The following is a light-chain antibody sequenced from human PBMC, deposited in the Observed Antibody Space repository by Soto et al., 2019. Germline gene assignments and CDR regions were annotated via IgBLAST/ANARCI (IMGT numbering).Light chain of an antibody. Sequence: DIQMTQSPSTLSASVGDRVTLSCRASQTISSRLAWFQQQPGKAPKLLIYNSSSLQSGVPSRFSGSGSGTEFTLTISSLQSDDFAAYYCLQYSRYLWTFGQGTKVEI. CDR1: QTISSR. V-gene: IGKV1-5*03. CDR3: LQYSRYLWT. J-gene: IGKJ1*01. CDR2: NSS.